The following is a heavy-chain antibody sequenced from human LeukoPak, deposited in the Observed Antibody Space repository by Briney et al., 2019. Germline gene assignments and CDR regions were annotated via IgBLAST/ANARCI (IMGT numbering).Heavy chain of an antibody. D-gene: IGHD6-13*01. CDR2: INHSGST. V-gene: IGHV4-34*01. J-gene: IGHJ4*02. Sequence: PSETLSLTCAVYGGSFSGYYWSWIRQPPGKGLEWIGEINHSGSTNYNPSLKSRVTISVDTSKNQFSLKLSSATAADTAVYYCARGSRRAYSSSWYYYWGQGTLVTVSS. CDR3: ARGSRRAYSSSWYYY. CDR1: GGSFSGYY.